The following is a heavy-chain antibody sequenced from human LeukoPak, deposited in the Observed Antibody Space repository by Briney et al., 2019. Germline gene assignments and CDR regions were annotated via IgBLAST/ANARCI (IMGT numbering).Heavy chain of an antibody. D-gene: IGHD1-26*01. CDR3: ARQGGEVGPTKY. CDR2: IYYSGSS. J-gene: IGHJ4*02. V-gene: IGHV4-39*01. CDR1: GGSISSSSYY. Sequence: SETLSLTCTVSGGSISSSSYYWGWIRQPPGKGLEWIGSIYYSGSSYYNPSLKSRVTISVDTSKNQFSLKLSSVTAADTAVYYCARQGGEVGPTKYWGQGTLVTVSS.